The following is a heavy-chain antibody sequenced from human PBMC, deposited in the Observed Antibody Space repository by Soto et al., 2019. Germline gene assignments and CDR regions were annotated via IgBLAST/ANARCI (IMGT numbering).Heavy chain of an antibody. D-gene: IGHD3-16*01. CDR1: GGTFGNSA. CDR3: AKVMAAAGYDS. J-gene: IGHJ4*02. CDR2: IIPVFGTV. V-gene: IGHV1-69*01. Sequence: QVKFVQSGAEVKKPGSSVKVSCKASGGTFGNSAISWVRQDPGQGLEWMGGIIPVFGTVNYAQKFEGRVTITADESTSTVFMEMSRLTSEDTAVYYCAKVMAAAGYDSWGQGTLVTVSS.